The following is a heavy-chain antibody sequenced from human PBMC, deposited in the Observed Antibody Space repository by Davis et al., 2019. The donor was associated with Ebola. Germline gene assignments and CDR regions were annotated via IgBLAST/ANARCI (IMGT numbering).Heavy chain of an antibody. V-gene: IGHV4-39*07. D-gene: IGHD3-10*01. J-gene: IGHJ6*04. Sequence: SETLSLTCTVSGGSIRRSSYFCGWIRQPPGKGLEWIGSIYYSGSTHYNPSLKSRVTISVDTSKNQFSLKLSSVTAADTAVYYCARGDYGSGSYSIYYYYGMDVWGKGTTVTVSS. CDR3: ARGDYGSGSYSIYYYYGMDV. CDR2: IYYSGST. CDR1: GGSIRRSSYF.